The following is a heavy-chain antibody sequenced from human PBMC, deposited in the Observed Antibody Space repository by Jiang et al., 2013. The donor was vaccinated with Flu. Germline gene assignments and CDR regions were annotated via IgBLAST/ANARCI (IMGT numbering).Heavy chain of an antibody. D-gene: IGHD6-19*01. CDR1: GFSFSYYA. J-gene: IGHJ4*02. CDR3: ANTASHWLSHDS. CDR2: ISSSGADT. V-gene: IGHV3-23*01. Sequence: GLVQPGGSLRLSCAASGFSFSYYAMSWVRQAPGKGLQWVSAISSSGADTYYADSVKGRLTISRDNSKNTVYLQMNSLRAEDTAVYYCANTASHWLSHDSWGQGTLVTVSS.